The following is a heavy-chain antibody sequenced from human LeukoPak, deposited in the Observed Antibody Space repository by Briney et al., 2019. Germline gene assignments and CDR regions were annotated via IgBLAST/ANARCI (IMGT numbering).Heavy chain of an antibody. CDR2: IIPIFGTA. CDR3: ARDRGGVRIAVATTNYYYYGMDV. Sequence: SVKVSCKASGGTFSSYAISWVRQAPGQGLEWMGGIIPIFGTANYAQKFQGRVTITADESTSTAYMELSSLRSEDTAVYYCARDRGGVRIAVATTNYYYYGMDVWGQGTTVTVSS. CDR1: GGTFSSYA. V-gene: IGHV1-69*13. J-gene: IGHJ6*02. D-gene: IGHD6-19*01.